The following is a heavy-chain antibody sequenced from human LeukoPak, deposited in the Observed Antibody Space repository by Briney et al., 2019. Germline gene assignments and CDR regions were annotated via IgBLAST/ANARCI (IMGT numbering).Heavy chain of an antibody. CDR3: AGPASSSWYNY. CDR2: ISSSSSYI. Sequence: GGSLRLSCATSGFTFSSYSMNWVRQAPGKGLEWVSAISSSSSYIYYADSVKGRFTNSRYYAKKSLELQTDSLVDEDTTVYYCAGPASSSWYNYWGKGTLVTVSS. D-gene: IGHD6-13*01. CDR1: GFTFSSYS. V-gene: IGHV3-21*01. J-gene: IGHJ4*01.